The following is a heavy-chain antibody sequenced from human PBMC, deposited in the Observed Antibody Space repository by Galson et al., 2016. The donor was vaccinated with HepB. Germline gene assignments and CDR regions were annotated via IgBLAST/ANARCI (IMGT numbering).Heavy chain of an antibody. J-gene: IGHJ4*02. D-gene: IGHD6-19*01. CDR1: EFTFSNYG. CDR2: IRNDGSNE. CDR3: AREGAEMAVAGTAFDY. V-gene: IGHV3-33*01. Sequence: SLRLSCAASEFTFSNYGMHWVRQAPGKGLEWLAGIRNDGSNEYYVDSVKGRFTISRDNSKNTLYLQMNSLRAEGTAVYYCAREGAEMAVAGTAFDYWGQGTLVTVSS.